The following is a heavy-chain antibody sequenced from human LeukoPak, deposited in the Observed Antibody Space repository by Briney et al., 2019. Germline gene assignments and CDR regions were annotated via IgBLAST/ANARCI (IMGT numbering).Heavy chain of an antibody. CDR3: ARDRGYSYGTDTDASDI. J-gene: IGHJ3*02. CDR1: GGSISSYY. D-gene: IGHD5-18*01. CDR2: IYYSGST. V-gene: IGHV4-59*12. Sequence: SETLSLTCTVSGGSISSYYWSWIRQPPGKGLEWIGYIYYSGSTNYSPSLKSRVTISVDTSKNQFSLKLSSVTAADTAVYYCARDRGYSYGTDTDASDIWGQGTMVTVSS.